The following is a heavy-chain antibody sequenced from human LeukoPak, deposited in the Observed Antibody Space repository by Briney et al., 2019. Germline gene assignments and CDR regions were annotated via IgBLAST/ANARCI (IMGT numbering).Heavy chain of an antibody. CDR2: ISSSGGST. CDR3: AKSTTTVTTSLFGMDV. Sequence: GGSLRLSCAASGFTLTSYAMSWVRQAPGKGLEWVSAISSSGGSTYYTDSVKGRFTISRDNSKNTLYLQMNSLRAEDTAVYYCAKSTTTVTTSLFGMDVWGQGTTVTVSS. CDR1: GFTLTSYA. V-gene: IGHV3-23*01. J-gene: IGHJ6*02. D-gene: IGHD4-17*01.